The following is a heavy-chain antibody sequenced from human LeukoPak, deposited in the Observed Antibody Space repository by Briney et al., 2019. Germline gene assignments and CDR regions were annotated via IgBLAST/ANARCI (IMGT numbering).Heavy chain of an antibody. CDR3: ARDRSSSRDLDY. CDR1: GFTFSSYS. D-gene: IGHD6-13*01. V-gene: IGHV3-21*01. J-gene: IGHJ4*02. CDR2: ISSSSGSYV. Sequence: PGGSLRLSCAASGFTFSSYSMNWVRQAPGKGLEWVSCISSSSGSYVYYAGSVKGRFTISRDNAKNSLYLQMNSLRAEDTAVYYCARDRSSSRDLDYWGQGTLVTVSS.